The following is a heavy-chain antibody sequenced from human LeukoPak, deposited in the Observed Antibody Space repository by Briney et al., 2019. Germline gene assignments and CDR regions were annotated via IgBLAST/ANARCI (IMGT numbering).Heavy chain of an antibody. V-gene: IGHV3-23*01. CDR3: AKDIQLSA. Sequence: GGSLRLSCAASGFNFNDAAMTWVRQAPGKGLEWVSLIASSGRNTYYTDSGRGRFTISRDNSKKTLSLQMNSLRVEDTAIYYCAKDIQLSAWGLGTMVTVSS. J-gene: IGHJ3*01. CDR2: IASSGRNT. D-gene: IGHD5-24*01. CDR1: GFNFNDAA.